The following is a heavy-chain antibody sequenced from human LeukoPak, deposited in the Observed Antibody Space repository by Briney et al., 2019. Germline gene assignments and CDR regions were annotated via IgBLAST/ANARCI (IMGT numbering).Heavy chain of an antibody. J-gene: IGHJ6*02. CDR3: ARDSPPIQLSVLYYYYYGMDV. V-gene: IGHV3-48*03. D-gene: IGHD5-18*01. CDR1: GFTFSSYE. Sequence: GGSLRLSCAASGFTFSSYEMNWVRQAPGKGLEWVSYISSSGSTIYYADSVKGRFTISRDNAKNSLYLQMNSLRAEDTAVYYCARDSPPIQLSVLYYYYYGMDVWGQGTTVTVSS. CDR2: ISSSGSTI.